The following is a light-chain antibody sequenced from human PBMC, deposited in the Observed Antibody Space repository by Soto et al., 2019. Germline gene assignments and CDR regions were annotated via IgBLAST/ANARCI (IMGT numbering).Light chain of an antibody. J-gene: IGKJ5*01. CDR1: QTLLHSNGYNY. V-gene: IGKV2-28*01. CDR2: LGY. CDR3: MPGLQTPPT. Sequence: IVMTQCPLSLPFTPGEPSYISSSPSQTLLHSNGYNYLDWYLQKPGQYPQLLIYLGYTRSSGVPERLSGSGSGKAFNLQLSRVEDEAVGTYYCMPGLQTPPTVGPAPRLDIK.